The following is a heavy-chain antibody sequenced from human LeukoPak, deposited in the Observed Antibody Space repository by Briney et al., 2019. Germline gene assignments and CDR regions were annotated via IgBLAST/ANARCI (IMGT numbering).Heavy chain of an antibody. D-gene: IGHD3-22*01. Sequence: GGSLRLSCAASGFTFSSYSMNWVRQAPGKGLEWVSSISSSSTIYYADSVKGRFTISRDNAKNSLYLQMNHLRAEDTAVYYCARDRYPFLQYYYDSSGSRNWFDPWGQGTLVTVSS. CDR2: ISSSSTI. J-gene: IGHJ5*02. CDR3: ARDRYPFLQYYYDSSGSRNWFDP. CDR1: GFTFSSYS. V-gene: IGHV3-48*01.